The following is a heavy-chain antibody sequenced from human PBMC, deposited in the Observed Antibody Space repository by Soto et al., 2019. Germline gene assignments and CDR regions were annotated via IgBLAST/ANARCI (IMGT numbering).Heavy chain of an antibody. Sequence: GGALKLSCAASEFPFDKDYMASFRQALGKGPEWVANIKPDGSEQYYVDYVKGRFTISRDNANNSLYLQMNSLRAEDTAVYFCARGNWNYYYGFDVWGQGTTVTVS. CDR1: EFPFDKDY. V-gene: IGHV3-7*01. D-gene: IGHD1-20*01. CDR2: IKPDGSEQ. CDR3: ARGNWNYYYGFDV. J-gene: IGHJ6*02.